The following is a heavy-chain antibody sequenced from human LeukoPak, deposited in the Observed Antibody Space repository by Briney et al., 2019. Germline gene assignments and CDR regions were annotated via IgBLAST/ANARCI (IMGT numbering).Heavy chain of an antibody. CDR2: IYYSGST. V-gene: IGHV4-59*08. D-gene: IGHD6-19*01. Sequence: SETLSLTCTVSGGSISSYYWSWIRQPPGKGLEWIGYIYYSGSTNYNPSLKSRVTISVDTSKNQFSLKLSSVTAADTAVYYCARLTYSSGWYDNWFDPWGQGTLVTVSS. CDR3: ARLTYSSGWYDNWFDP. CDR1: GGSISSYY. J-gene: IGHJ5*02.